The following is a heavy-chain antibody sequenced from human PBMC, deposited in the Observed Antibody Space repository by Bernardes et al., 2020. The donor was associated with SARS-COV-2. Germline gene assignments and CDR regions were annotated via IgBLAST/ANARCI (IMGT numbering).Heavy chain of an antibody. Sequence: GGSLRLSCAASGFTFSTYAIHWVRQAPGKGLEWVAVTFYDGSNQHYADSVKGRFSFSGDPAKNTLYLQMNSLRAEDTAVYYCALESAVGSHFSFDYWGQGTLVTVSS. CDR3: ALESAVGSHFSFDY. V-gene: IGHV3-33*01. J-gene: IGHJ4*02. CDR2: TFYDGSNQ. D-gene: IGHD3-10*01. CDR1: GFTFSTYA.